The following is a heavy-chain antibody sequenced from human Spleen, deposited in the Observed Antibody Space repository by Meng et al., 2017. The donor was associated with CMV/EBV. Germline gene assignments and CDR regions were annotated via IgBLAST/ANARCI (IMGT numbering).Heavy chain of an antibody. CDR3: ARGQPYLAAAGVDY. CDR1: GYTFTSYD. D-gene: IGHD6-13*01. CDR2: VNPNSGNT. Sequence: ASVKVSCKASGYTFTSYDINWVRQATGQGLEWMGWVNPNSGNTGYAQKFQGRVTMTRNTSISTAYLELSSLRSEDTAVYFCARGQPYLAAAGVDYWGQGTLVTVSS. J-gene: IGHJ4*02. V-gene: IGHV1-8*01.